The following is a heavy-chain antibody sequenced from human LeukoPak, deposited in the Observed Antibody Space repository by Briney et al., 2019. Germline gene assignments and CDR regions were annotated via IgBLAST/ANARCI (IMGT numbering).Heavy chain of an antibody. CDR1: GYTFTSYG. J-gene: IGHJ3*02. V-gene: IGHV1-8*03. Sequence: ASVKVSCKASGYTFTSYGISWVRQATGQGLEWMGWMNPNSGNTGYAQKFQGRVTITRNTSISTAYMELSSLRSEDTAVYYCARARGYSYGYAFDIWGQGTMVTVSS. D-gene: IGHD5-18*01. CDR2: MNPNSGNT. CDR3: ARARGYSYGYAFDI.